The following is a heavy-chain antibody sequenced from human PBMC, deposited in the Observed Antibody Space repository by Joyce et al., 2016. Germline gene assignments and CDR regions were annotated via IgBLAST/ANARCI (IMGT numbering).Heavy chain of an antibody. D-gene: IGHD5/OR15-5a*01. J-gene: IGHJ6*02. CDR3: ARNSAPRASTYYGLDV. Sequence: EVQLVESGGGLVRPGGSLRLSCAACGFTFSSYSMNWFRQAPGKGVEWVSFISSNRNYIYYADSVKGRFTISRDNAKSSLFLQMDSLRAEDTAVYYCARNSAPRASTYYGLDVWGQGTTVTVSS. CDR1: GFTFSSYS. CDR2: ISSNRNYI. V-gene: IGHV3-21*01.